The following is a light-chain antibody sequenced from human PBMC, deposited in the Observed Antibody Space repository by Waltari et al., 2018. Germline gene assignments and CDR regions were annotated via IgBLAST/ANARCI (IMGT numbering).Light chain of an antibody. J-gene: IGKJ4*01. CDR1: QSVNSY. CDR2: DAS. V-gene: IGKV3-11*01. Sequence: EIVLTQSPATLSLSPGERATISCRASQSVNSYLAWYQQKPGQAPRLLIYDASNRAAGIPARFGGSGSGTDFTLTISSLEPEDFAVYYCQQRRDWPLTFGGGTKLEIK. CDR3: QQRRDWPLT.